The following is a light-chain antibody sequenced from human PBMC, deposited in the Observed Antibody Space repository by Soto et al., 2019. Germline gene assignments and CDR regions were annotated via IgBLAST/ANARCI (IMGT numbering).Light chain of an antibody. CDR3: QQYSSYSRT. CDR2: DAS. J-gene: IGKJ5*01. CDR1: QGISTW. Sequence: DIQMTQSPYTLSASVGDRVTITCRASQGISTWLAWYQQKPGTAPKLLIYDASSLESGVPSRFSGSGSGTEFTLTISSLQPDDYATYYCQQYSSYSRTFGQGTRLET. V-gene: IGKV1-5*01.